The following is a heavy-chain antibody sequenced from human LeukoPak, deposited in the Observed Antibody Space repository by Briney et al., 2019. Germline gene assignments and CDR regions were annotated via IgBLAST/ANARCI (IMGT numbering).Heavy chain of an antibody. CDR1: GFTFSNYD. CDR2: IGTAADT. CDR3: ARGLMKYCDHTSCPFDY. Sequence: GGSLRLSCAASGFTFSNYDIHWVRQATGKGLEWVTSIGTAADTFYPGSVKGRFTISRENDKNSVYLQMNSLRAEDTAVYYCARGLMKYCDHTSCPFDYWGQGILVTVSS. V-gene: IGHV3-13*01. D-gene: IGHD2-2*01. J-gene: IGHJ4*02.